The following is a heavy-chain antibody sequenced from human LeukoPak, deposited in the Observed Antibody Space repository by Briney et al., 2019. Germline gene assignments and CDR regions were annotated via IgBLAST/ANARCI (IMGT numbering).Heavy chain of an antibody. V-gene: IGHV3-48*03. D-gene: IGHD3-10*01. J-gene: IGHJ4*02. CDR3: ASQGYYYGSGSYYFDY. Sequence: GGSLRLSCAPSGFTFSSYEMNWVRQAPGKGLEWVSYISSSGSTIYYADSVKGRFTISRDNAKNSLYLQMNSLRAEDTAVYYCASQGYYYGSGSYYFDYWGQGTLVTVSS. CDR2: ISSSGSTI. CDR1: GFTFSSYE.